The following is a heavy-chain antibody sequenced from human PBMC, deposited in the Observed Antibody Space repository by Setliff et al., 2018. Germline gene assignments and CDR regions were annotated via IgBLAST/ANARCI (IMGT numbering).Heavy chain of an antibody. CDR2: ISAYNGNI. D-gene: IGHD2-2*01. V-gene: IGHV1-18*01. CDR1: GYTFTSYG. J-gene: IGHJ5*02. CDR3: VRAPPTVVIPPGRAFFDP. Sequence: ASVKVSCKASGYTFTSYGVSWVRQAPGQGLEWMGWISAYNGNINYAQKFQGRVTMTTDTDTSTANMELRSLRSDDTAVYYCVRAPPTVVIPPGRAFFDPGGQGTLVTVSS.